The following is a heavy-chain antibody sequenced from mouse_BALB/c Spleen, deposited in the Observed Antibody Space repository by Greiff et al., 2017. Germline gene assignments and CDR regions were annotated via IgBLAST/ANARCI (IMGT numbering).Heavy chain of an antibody. J-gene: IGHJ3*01. CDR1: GFTFSDYY. Sequence: EVKLVESGGGLVKPGGSLKLSCAASGFTFSDYYMYWVRQTPEKRLEWVATISDGGSYTYYPDSVKGRFTISRDNAKNNLYLQMSSLKSEDTAMYYCARDRGITGTGFAYWGQGTLVTVSA. CDR3: ARDRGITGTGFAY. V-gene: IGHV5-4*02. D-gene: IGHD4-1*01. CDR2: ISDGGSYT.